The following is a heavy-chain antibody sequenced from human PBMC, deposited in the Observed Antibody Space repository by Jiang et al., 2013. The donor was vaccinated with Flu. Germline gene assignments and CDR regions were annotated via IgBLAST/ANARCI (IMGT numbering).Heavy chain of an antibody. CDR3: ARGGPWLSPFDY. D-gene: IGHD3-22*01. CDR2: IVYHGST. Sequence: PGLVKPSQTLSLTCTVSGGSISSGSYYWSWIRQPAGKGLEWIGRIVYHGSTNYNPSLKSRVTISVDTSKNQFSLKLSSVTAADTAVYYCARGGPWLSPFDYWGQGTLVTVSS. J-gene: IGHJ4*02. CDR1: GGSISSGSYY. V-gene: IGHV4-61*02.